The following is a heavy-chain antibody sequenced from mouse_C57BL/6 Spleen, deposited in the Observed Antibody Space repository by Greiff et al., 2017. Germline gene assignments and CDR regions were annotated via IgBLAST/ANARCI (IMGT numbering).Heavy chain of an antibody. CDR2: IYPGSGST. D-gene: IGHD2-3*01. CDR1: GYTFTSYW. CDR3: ARANDGYPLDY. V-gene: IGHV1-55*01. Sequence: QVQLQQPGAELVKPGASVKMSCKASGYTFTSYWITWVKQRPGQGLEWIGDIYPGSGSTNYNEKFKSKATLPVDTSSGTAYLQLSSLTSEDSAVYYCARANDGYPLDYWGQGTTLTVSS. J-gene: IGHJ2*01.